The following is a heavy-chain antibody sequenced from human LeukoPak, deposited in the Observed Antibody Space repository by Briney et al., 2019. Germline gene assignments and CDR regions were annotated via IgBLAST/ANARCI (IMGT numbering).Heavy chain of an antibody. CDR2: IYYSGST. CDR3: ARQGSYGGRYFDL. D-gene: IGHD1-26*01. V-gene: IGHV4-61*10. J-gene: IGHJ2*01. CDR1: GGSISSGSYY. Sequence: SETLSLTCTVSGGSISSGSYYWSWIRQPAGKGLEWIGYIYYSGSTNYNPSLKSRVTISVDTSKNQFSLKLSSVTAADTAVYYCARQGSYGGRYFDLWGRGTLVTVSS.